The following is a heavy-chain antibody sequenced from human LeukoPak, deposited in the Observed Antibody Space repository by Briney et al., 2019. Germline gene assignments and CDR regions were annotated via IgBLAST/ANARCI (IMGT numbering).Heavy chain of an antibody. J-gene: IGHJ2*01. V-gene: IGHV3-48*04. CDR3: ARGHYDSLFYGYFDL. CDR2: ISSSSSTI. CDR1: GFTFSSYS. Sequence: GSLRLSCAASGFTFSSYSMNWVRQAPGKGLEWVSYISSSSSTIYYADSVKGRFTISRDNAKNSLYPQMTSLRAEDTAVYYCARGHYDSLFYGYFDLWGRGTLVTVSS. D-gene: IGHD3-22*01.